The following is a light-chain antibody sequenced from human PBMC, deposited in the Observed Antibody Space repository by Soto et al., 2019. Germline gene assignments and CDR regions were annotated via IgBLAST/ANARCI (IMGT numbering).Light chain of an antibody. Sequence: QSVLTQPPSVSGAPGQRVTISCTGSSSNIGAGYDVHWYQQLPGTAPKLLIYGHSNRPSGVPDRFSGSTSGASASLAITGLQAEDEADYYCQSSDGSLSRVFGGGTKVTVL. V-gene: IGLV1-40*01. CDR2: GHS. J-gene: IGLJ2*01. CDR3: QSSDGSLSRV. CDR1: SSNIGAGYD.